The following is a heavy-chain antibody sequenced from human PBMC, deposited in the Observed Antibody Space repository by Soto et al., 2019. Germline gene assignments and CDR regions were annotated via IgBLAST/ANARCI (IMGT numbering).Heavy chain of an antibody. D-gene: IGHD6-19*01. CDR3: AKVRYSSPMGYYYGMDV. CDR1: RVAFSKFI. V-gene: IGHV1-69*13. J-gene: IGHJ6*02. CDR2: IIPIFVTA. Sequence: SVKVSCKTSRVAFSKFIVTWVRQAPGLGLEWVGGIIPIFVTANYAQKCQGRVTITADESTSTSYMEVNNLRSEDTAVYYCAKVRYSSPMGYYYGMDVWGQGTTVTVSS.